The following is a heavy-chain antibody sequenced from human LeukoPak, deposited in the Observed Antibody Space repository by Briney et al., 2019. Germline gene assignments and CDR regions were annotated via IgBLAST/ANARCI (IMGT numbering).Heavy chain of an antibody. CDR3: ARGDYYDSSGYYELDY. CDR2: ISYDGSNK. Sequence: PGGSLRLSRAASGFTFSSYAMHWVRQAPGKGLEWVAVISYDGSNKYYADSVKGRFTISRDNSKNTLYLQMNSLRAEDTAVYYCARGDYYDSSGYYELDYWGQGTLVTVSS. V-gene: IGHV3-30-3*01. J-gene: IGHJ4*02. D-gene: IGHD3-22*01. CDR1: GFTFSSYA.